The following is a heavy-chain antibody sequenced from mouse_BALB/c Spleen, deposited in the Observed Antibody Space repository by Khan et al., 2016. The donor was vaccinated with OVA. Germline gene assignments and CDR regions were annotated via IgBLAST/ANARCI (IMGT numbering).Heavy chain of an antibody. V-gene: IGHV3-2*02. CDR1: GYSITSDYA. CDR2: ISYSGST. CDR3: ARGRAY. Sequence: EVQLQESGPGLVKPSQSLSLTCTVTGYSITSDYAWNWIRQFPGNKLEWMGYISYSGSTSYTPSHKSRISITRDTSKNQFFLQLNSVTTEDTATYYCARGRAYWGQGTLVTVSA. D-gene: IGHD3-3*01. J-gene: IGHJ3*01.